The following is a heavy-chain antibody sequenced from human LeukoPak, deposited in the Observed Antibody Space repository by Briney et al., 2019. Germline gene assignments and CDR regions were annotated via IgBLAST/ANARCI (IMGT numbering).Heavy chain of an antibody. V-gene: IGHV3-23*01. Sequence: GGSLRLSCAASGFTFSSYAMSWVGQAPGKGLEWVSAISGSGGSTYYADSVKGRFTISRDNSKNTLYLQMNSLRAEDTAVYYCAKSLHYYDSSGYLDYWGQGTLVTVSS. CDR3: AKSLHYYDSSGYLDY. CDR1: GFTFSSYA. D-gene: IGHD3-22*01. J-gene: IGHJ4*02. CDR2: ISGSGGST.